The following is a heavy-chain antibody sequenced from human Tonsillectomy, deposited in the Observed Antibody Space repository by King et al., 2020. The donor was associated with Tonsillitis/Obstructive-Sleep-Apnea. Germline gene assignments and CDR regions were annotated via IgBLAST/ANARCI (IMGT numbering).Heavy chain of an antibody. CDR1: GFTVSSNY. Sequence: VQLVESGGGLIQPGGSLRLSCAASGFTVSSNYMSWVRQAPGKGLEWVSVLYSGGCTYDADSVNGRFTISRDNSNNTLYLQMNSLRAEDTAVYYCARAGYSSSWSLFDYWGQGTLVTVSS. CDR2: LYSGGCT. J-gene: IGHJ4*02. CDR3: ARAGYSSSWSLFDY. D-gene: IGHD6-13*01. V-gene: IGHV3-53*01.